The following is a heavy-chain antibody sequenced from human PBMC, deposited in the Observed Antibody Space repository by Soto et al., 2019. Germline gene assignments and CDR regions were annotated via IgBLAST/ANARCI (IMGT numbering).Heavy chain of an antibody. J-gene: IGHJ4*02. V-gene: IGHV1-2*02. Sequence: QVQLVQSGADVKKPGASVRVSCKASGYTFTDYYIHWVRQAPGQGLECMGWINPNSGDTNYAQRFQGRVTMTRDTSISTAYMELSGLGSDDTAVYYCARDMQGWGGFWGQGTRVTVSS. CDR1: GYTFTDYY. D-gene: IGHD3-16*01. CDR2: INPNSGDT. CDR3: ARDMQGWGGF.